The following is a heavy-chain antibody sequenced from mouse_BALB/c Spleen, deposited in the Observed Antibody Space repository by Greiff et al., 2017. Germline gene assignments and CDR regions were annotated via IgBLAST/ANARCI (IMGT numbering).Heavy chain of an antibody. CDR2: IYPYNGGT. Sequence: VQLKQSGPELVKPGASVKISCKASGYTFTDYNMHWVKQSHGKSLEWIGYIYPYNGGTGYNQKFKSKATLTVDNSSSTAYMELRSLTSEDSAVYYCARVPITGFDYWGQGTTLTVSS. CDR3: ARVPITGFDY. J-gene: IGHJ2*01. CDR1: GYTFTDYN. V-gene: IGHV1S29*02. D-gene: IGHD1-3*01.